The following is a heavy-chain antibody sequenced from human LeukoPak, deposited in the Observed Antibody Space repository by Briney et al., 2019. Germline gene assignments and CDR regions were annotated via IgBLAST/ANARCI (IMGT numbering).Heavy chain of an antibody. CDR1: GFTFSSYS. Sequence: GGSLRLSCAASGFTFSSYSMNWVRQAPGKGLEWVSSISSSSSYIYYADSVKGRFTISRDNAKNSLYLQMNSLRAEDTAVYYCAAPPAAYSGSYCWGQGTLVTVSS. CDR3: AAPPAAYSGSYC. D-gene: IGHD1-26*01. J-gene: IGHJ4*02. CDR2: ISSSSSYI. V-gene: IGHV3-21*01.